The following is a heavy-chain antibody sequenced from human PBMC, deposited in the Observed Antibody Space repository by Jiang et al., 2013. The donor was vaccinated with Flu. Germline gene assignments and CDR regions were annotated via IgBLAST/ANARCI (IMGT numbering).Heavy chain of an antibody. V-gene: IGHV2-70*11. J-gene: IGHJ2*01. CDR2: IDWDEDK. D-gene: IGHD4-23*01. CDR1: GFSLSTSGMS. CDR3: ARLKYGGDSGWCFDP. Sequence: KPTQTLTLTCTFSGFSLSTSGMSVTWIRQPPGKALEWLARIDWDEDKYYSTSLKTRLTISKDTSKNQVVLTMTNMDPVDTATYYCARLKYGGDSGWCFDPWGRGTLVTVSS.